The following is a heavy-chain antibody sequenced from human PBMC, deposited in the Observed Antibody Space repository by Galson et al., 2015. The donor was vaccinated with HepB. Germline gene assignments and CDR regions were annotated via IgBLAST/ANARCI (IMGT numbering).Heavy chain of an antibody. CDR1: GGTFSSYA. D-gene: IGHD3-3*01. CDR3: ARGGLGFWGGYDYWFDP. CDR2: IIPIFGTA. V-gene: IGHV1-69*13. J-gene: IGHJ5*02. Sequence: SVKVSCKASGGTFSSYAISWVRQAPGQGLEWMGGIIPIFGTANYAQKFQGRVTITADESTSTAYMELSSLRSEDTAVYYCARGGLGFWGGYDYWFDPWGQGTLVTVSS.